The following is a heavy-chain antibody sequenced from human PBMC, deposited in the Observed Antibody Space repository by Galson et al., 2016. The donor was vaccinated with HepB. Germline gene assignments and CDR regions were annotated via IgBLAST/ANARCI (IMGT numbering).Heavy chain of an antibody. D-gene: IGHD1-26*01. CDR2: IRESGTPT. CDR1: GFSFSSWT. V-gene: IGHV3-23*01. Sequence: SLRLSCAASGFSFSSWTMNWVRQAPGQGLEWVSSIRESGTPTYYADSVKGRVTISRDNSRDTLYLPMNSLTTEDTAIYYCVKVRTELWEPGDYWGQGSLVTVSS. CDR3: VKVRTELWEPGDY. J-gene: IGHJ4*02.